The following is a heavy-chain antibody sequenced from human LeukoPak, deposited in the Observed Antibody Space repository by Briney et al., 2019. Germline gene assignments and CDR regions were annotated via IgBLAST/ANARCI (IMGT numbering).Heavy chain of an antibody. CDR1: GFTFSSYW. J-gene: IGHJ1*01. CDR2: IKQDGSEK. V-gene: IGHV3-7*01. Sequence: GGSLRLSCAASGFTFSSYWMSWVRQAPGKGMEWVANIKQDGSEKYYVDSVKGRFTISRDNAKNSLCLQMNSMRAEDTAVYYCASRESERSGYDFAEYFQHWGQGTLVTVSS. D-gene: IGHD5-12*01. CDR3: ASRESERSGYDFAEYFQH.